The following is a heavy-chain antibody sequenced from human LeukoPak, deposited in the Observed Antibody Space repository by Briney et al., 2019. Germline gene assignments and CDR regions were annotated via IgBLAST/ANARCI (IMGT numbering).Heavy chain of an antibody. CDR3: AKRGVVIRVILVGFHKQAYYFDC. CDR2: ISDTGGST. D-gene: IGHD3-22*01. Sequence: GSLSFSCAVSGITLSNYGMSWVRQAPGKGLEWVAGISDTGGSTNYADSVKGRFTISRDNPKNTLYMQMNSLRAEDTAVHFCAKRGVVIRVILVGFHKQAYYFDCWGQGALVTVSS. CDR1: GITLSNYG. V-gene: IGHV3-23*01. J-gene: IGHJ4*02.